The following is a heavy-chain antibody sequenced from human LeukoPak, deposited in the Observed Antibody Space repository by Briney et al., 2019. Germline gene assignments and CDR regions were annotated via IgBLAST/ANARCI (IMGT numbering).Heavy chain of an antibody. J-gene: IGHJ4*02. CDR1: GFTFSNYE. V-gene: IGHV3-48*03. CDR3: ARASSWYDFDY. Sequence: GSLRLSCAASGFTFSNYEMNWVRQAPGKGLEWVSSISTSGSTIYSADSVKGRFTISRDSAKNSLYLQMNSLRAEDTAVYYCARASSWYDFDYWGQGTLVTVSS. D-gene: IGHD6-13*01. CDR2: ISTSGSTI.